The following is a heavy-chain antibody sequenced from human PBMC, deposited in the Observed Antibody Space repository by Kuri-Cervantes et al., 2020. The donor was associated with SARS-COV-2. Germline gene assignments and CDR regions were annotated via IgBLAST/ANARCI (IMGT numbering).Heavy chain of an antibody. J-gene: IGHJ4*02. Sequence: GESLKISCEVSGFLFSASAIHWVRQASGKGLEWVGRVRGKANNYATAYAASVKGRFTISRDDSKNMAYLQMNSLKTEDTAVYYCASQGFEYQLLYGVNFDYWGQGTLVTVSS. CDR2: VRGKANNYAT. V-gene: IGHV3-73*01. CDR1: GFLFSASA. CDR3: ASQGFEYQLLYGVNFDY. D-gene: IGHD2-2*02.